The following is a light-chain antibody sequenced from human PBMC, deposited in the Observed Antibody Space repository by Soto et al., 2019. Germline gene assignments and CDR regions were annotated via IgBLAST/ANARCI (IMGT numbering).Light chain of an antibody. CDR3: SSYTGSSTLV. J-gene: IGLJ2*01. CDR2: EVS. V-gene: IGLV2-14*01. Sequence: QSALTQPASVSGSPGQSITVSCTGTSSDVGGYNYVSWYQQHPGKAPKLMIYEVSYRPSGVSNRFTGSKSGNTASLTISGLQAEDEADYYCSSYTGSSTLVFGGGTQVTVL. CDR1: SSDVGGYNY.